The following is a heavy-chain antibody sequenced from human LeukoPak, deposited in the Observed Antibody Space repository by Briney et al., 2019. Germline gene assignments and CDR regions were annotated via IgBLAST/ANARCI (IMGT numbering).Heavy chain of an antibody. D-gene: IGHD3-22*01. J-gene: IGHJ5*02. CDR2: IKQDGSEK. V-gene: IGHV3-7*01. CDR3: ARDWYDSSGYEERETENNWFDP. CDR1: GFTFSSYW. Sequence: GGSLRLSCAASGFTFSSYWMSWVRQAPGKGLEWVANIKQDGSEKYYVDSVKGRFTISRDNAKNSLYLQMNSLRAEDTAVYYCARDWYDSSGYEERETENNWFDPWGQGTLVTVSS.